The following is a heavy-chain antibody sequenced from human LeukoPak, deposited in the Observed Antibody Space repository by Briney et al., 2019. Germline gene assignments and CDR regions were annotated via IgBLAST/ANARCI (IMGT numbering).Heavy chain of an antibody. J-gene: IGHJ4*02. CDR1: GGTFSSNA. CDR3: ARASDYDFWSGYFDY. V-gene: IGHV1-69*13. D-gene: IGHD3-3*01. CDR2: IIPIFGTA. Sequence: ASVKVSCKASGGTFSSNAISWVRQAPGQGLEWMGGIIPIFGTANYAQKIQSRVTITADESTSTAYMELSSLRSEDTAVYYCARASDYDFWSGYFDYWGQGTLVTVSS.